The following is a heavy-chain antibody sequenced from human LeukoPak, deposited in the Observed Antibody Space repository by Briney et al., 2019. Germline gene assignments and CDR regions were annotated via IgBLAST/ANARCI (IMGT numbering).Heavy chain of an antibody. J-gene: IGHJ4*02. Sequence: AGGSLRLSCAASGFIFSSYWMHWVRQAPGKGLEWVSRINSDGSSTTYADSVKGRSSISRDNAKNTLYLHMSSLRAEDTGVYYCARAVRAHPPADFWGQGTLVTVSS. CDR1: GFIFSSYW. D-gene: IGHD3-3*01. V-gene: IGHV3-74*01. CDR3: ARAVRAHPPADF. CDR2: INSDGSST.